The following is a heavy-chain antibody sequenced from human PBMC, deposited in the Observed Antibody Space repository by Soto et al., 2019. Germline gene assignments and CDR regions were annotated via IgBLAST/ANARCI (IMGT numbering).Heavy chain of an antibody. J-gene: IGHJ4*01. D-gene: IGHD6-6*01. CDR2: ISSTGGNT. Sequence: PGGSLRLSCAASGFTFSDYAMHWVRQAPGKGLECVSAISSTGGNTYYADSVKGRFTVSRDNSKNTLYLQMGSLRAEDMAVYYCAKGGRCSSSSLDYWGRGTLVTVSS. CDR3: AKGGRCSSSSLDY. V-gene: IGHV3-64*02. CDR1: GFTFSDYA.